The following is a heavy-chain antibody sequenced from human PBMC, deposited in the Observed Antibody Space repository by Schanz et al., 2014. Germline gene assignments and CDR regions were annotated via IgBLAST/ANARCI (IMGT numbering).Heavy chain of an antibody. CDR2: IKSKIDGGTT. V-gene: IGHV3-15*01. D-gene: IGHD3-3*01. CDR1: GFTFSNTW. CDR3: TTVERITIFEVPPYYYYYMDV. Sequence: EVQLVESGGGLVKPGGSLRLSCAASGFTFSNTWMNWVRQTPGKGLEWIGRIKSKIDGGTTDYAAPVKGRFTISRDDSKNTLYLQMNSLKTEDTAVYYCTTVERITIFEVPPYYYYYMDVSGKGPTVTVSS. J-gene: IGHJ6*03.